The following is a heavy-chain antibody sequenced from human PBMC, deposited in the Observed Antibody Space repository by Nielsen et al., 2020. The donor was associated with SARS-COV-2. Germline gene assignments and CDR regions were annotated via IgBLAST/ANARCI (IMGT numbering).Heavy chain of an antibody. CDR2: MKQDGSEK. CDR1: GFTFSNYW. J-gene: IGHJ5*02. D-gene: IGHD1-26*01. Sequence: GGSLRLSCAASGFTFSNYWMTWVRQAPGRGLEWVANMKQDGSEKYYVDSVKGRFTISRDNAKNSLYLQMNSLRAEDTAVYYCARNSYSGSYYNWFDPWGQGTLVTVSS. CDR3: ARNSYSGSYYNWFDP. V-gene: IGHV3-7*04.